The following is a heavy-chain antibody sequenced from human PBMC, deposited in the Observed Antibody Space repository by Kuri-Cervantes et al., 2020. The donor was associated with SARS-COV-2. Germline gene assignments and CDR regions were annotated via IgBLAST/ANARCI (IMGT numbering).Heavy chain of an antibody. CDR1: GGSISSSSYY. CDR3: ASPETLRPYCSSTSCYTDDAFDI. D-gene: IGHD2-2*02. Sequence: ESLKISCTVSGGSISSSSYYWGWIRQPPGKGLEWIGSIYYSGSTYYNPSLKSRVTISVDTSKNQFSLKLSSVTAADTAVYYCASPETLRPYCSSTSCYTDDAFDIWGQGTMVTVSS. CDR2: IYYSGST. V-gene: IGHV4-39*07. J-gene: IGHJ3*02.